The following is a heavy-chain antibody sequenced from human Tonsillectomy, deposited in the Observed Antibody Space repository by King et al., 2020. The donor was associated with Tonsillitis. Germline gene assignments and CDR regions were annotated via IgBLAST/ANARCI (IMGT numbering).Heavy chain of an antibody. Sequence: VQLVESGGGLVKPGGSLRLSCATSGFSCSSYDSNWVRQAPGKGLEWVSSISSSGRYIYYADSLKGRFTISRDNAKNSLYLQMNSLRVEDTAFYYCAKDKGAGHYDTSRGAFDIWGQGTMVTVSS. CDR2: ISSSGRYI. CDR3: AKDKGAGHYDTSRGAFDI. CDR1: GFSCSSYD. V-gene: IGHV3-21*01. D-gene: IGHD3-22*01. J-gene: IGHJ3*02.